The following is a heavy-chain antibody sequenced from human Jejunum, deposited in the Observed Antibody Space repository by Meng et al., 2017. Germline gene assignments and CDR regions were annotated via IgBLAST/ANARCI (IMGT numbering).Heavy chain of an antibody. Sequence: SETLSSTCTAPGGSVSSDSYYWSWIRQPPGKGLEWIGYIYYSGSTDYNPSLKSRVTISLDTSKNQLSLNLRSVTAPDTAVYYCARRNSWYAYFDSWGQGTLVTVSS. CDR2: IYYSGST. J-gene: IGHJ4*02. D-gene: IGHD6-13*01. CDR1: GGSVSSDSYY. V-gene: IGHV4-61*01. CDR3: ARRNSWYAYFDS.